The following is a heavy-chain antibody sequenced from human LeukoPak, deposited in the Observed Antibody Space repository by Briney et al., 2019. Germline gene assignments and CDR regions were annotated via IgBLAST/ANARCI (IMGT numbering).Heavy chain of an antibody. CDR3: ARVISGWDDFDY. CDR2: INPNSGGT. J-gene: IGHJ4*02. CDR1: GYTFTGYY. D-gene: IGHD6-19*01. V-gene: IGHV1-2*02. Sequence: ASVKVSCKASGYTFTGYYMHWVRQAPGQGPEWMGWINPNSGGTNYAQKFQGRVTMARDTSISTAYMELSRLRSDDTAVYYCARVISGWDDFDYWGQGTLVTVSS.